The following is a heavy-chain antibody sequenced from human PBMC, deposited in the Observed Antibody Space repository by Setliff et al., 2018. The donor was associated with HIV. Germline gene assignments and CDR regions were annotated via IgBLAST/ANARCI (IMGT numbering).Heavy chain of an antibody. V-gene: IGHV1-2*02. Sequence: GASVKVSCKASGYTFTGHYIHWVRQAPGQGLEWMGWITPNSGGTEYAGKFRGRVTLTRDTSINTAYMEVTRLTSDDTAVYYCAGVSSQFSEWRKDYFEYWGQGSLVTVSS. CDR3: AGVSSQFSEWRKDYFEY. J-gene: IGHJ4*02. D-gene: IGHD3-3*01. CDR1: GYTFTGHY. CDR2: ITPNSGGT.